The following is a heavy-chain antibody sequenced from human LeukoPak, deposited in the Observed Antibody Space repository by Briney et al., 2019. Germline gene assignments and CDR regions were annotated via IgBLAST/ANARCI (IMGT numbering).Heavy chain of an antibody. J-gene: IGHJ4*02. CDR1: GFTVSSNY. V-gene: IGHV3-53*01. D-gene: IGHD3-10*01. CDR3: ARGSTMVRGVTRIDY. CDR2: IYSGGST. Sequence: PGGSLRLSCAASGFTVSSNYMSWVRQAPGKGLEWVSVIYSGGSTYYADSVKGRFTISRDNAKNSLYLQMNSLRAEDTAVYYCARGSTMVRGVTRIDYWGQGTLVTVSS.